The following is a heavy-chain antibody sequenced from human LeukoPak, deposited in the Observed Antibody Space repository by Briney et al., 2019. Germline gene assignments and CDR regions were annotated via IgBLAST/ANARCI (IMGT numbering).Heavy chain of an antibody. CDR3: AKGTRIAATGTNNWFDP. J-gene: IGHJ5*02. CDR2: ISGSGGST. D-gene: IGHD6-13*01. V-gene: IGHV3-23*01. CDR1: GFTFSSYA. Sequence: PGGSLRLSCAASGFTFSSYATSWVRQAPGKGLEWVSSISGSGGSTYYADSVKGRFTISRDNSKNTLYLQMNSLRAEDTAVYYCAKGTRIAATGTNNWFDPWGQGTLVTVSS.